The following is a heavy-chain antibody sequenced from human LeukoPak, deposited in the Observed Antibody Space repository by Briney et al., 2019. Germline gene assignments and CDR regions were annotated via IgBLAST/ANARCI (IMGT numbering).Heavy chain of an antibody. Sequence: GGSLRLSRAASGFTFSSYAMSWVRQAPGKGLEWVSATSGSGGSASYADSVKGRFTISRDNSKNTLYLQMNSLRAEDTAVYYCAKMRDYYDPYYFDYWGQGTLVTVSS. CDR1: GFTFSSYA. J-gene: IGHJ4*02. CDR2: TSGSGGSA. D-gene: IGHD3-22*01. V-gene: IGHV3-23*01. CDR3: AKMRDYYDPYYFDY.